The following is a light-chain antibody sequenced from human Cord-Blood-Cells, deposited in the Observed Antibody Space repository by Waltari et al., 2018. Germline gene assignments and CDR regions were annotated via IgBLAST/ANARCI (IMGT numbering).Light chain of an antibody. V-gene: IGLV2-23*01. CDR3: CSYAGSSTWV. CDR2: EGS. Sequence: QSALTQPASVSGSPGQSIPISCTGTSSDVGSYNLVSGYPQLPGNAPKLMIYEGSKRPSGVSNRFSGSKSGNTAYLTISGLQAEDEADYYCCSYAGSSTWVFGGGTKLTVL. CDR1: SSDVGSYNL. J-gene: IGLJ3*02.